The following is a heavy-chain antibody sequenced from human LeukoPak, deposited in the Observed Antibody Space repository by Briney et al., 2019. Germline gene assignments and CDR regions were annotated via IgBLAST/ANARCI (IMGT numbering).Heavy chain of an antibody. V-gene: IGHV3-30*18. CDR2: ISYDGSNK. CDR3: AKYSSSSNYYYGMDV. Sequence: GGSLRLSFAASGFTFSSYGMHWVRQAPGKGLEWVAVISYDGSNKYYADSVKGRFTTSRDNSKNTLYLQMNSLRPEDTAVYYCAKYSSSSNYYYGMDVWGQGTTVTVSS. D-gene: IGHD6-6*01. J-gene: IGHJ6*02. CDR1: GFTFSSYG.